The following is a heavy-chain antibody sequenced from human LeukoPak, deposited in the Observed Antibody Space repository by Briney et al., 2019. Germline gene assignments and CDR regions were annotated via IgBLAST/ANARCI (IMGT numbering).Heavy chain of an antibody. V-gene: IGHV1-69*13. CDR1: GGTFSSYA. D-gene: IGHD3-10*01. J-gene: IGHJ4*02. CDR2: IIPIFGTA. Sequence: ASVKVSCKASGGTFSSYAISWVRQAPGQGLEWMGGIIPIFGTANYAQKFQGRVTITADESTSTAYMELSSLGSEDTAAYYCARDLWGMVRGVANWGQGTLVTVSS. CDR3: ARDLWGMVRGVAN.